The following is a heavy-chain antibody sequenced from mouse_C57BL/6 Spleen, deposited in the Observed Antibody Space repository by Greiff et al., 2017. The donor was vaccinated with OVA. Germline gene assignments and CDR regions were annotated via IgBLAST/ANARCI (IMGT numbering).Heavy chain of an antibody. CDR1: GYSITSGYY. CDR2: ISYDGSN. V-gene: IGHV3-6*01. J-gene: IGHJ1*03. D-gene: IGHD2-3*01. Sequence: EVKLEESGPGLVKPSQSLSLTCSVTGYSITSGYYWNWIRQFPGNKLEWMGYISYDGSNNYNPSLKNRISITRDTSKNQFFLKLNSVTTEDTATYYCARASFYDGYPYWYFDVWGTGTTVTVSS. CDR3: ARASFYDGYPYWYFDV.